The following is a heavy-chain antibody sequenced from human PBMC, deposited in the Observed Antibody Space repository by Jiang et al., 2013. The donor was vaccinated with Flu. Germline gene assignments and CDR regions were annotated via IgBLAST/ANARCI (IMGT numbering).Heavy chain of an antibody. CDR3: ARVLITMVRGVYDYNWFDP. V-gene: IGHV6-1*01. J-gene: IGHJ5*02. D-gene: IGHD3-10*01. Sequence: SQTLSLTCAISGDSVSSNSGTWNWIRQSPSRGLEWLGRTYYRSKWYNDYAVSVKSRITINPDTSKNQFSLQLNSVTPEDTAVYYCARVLITMVRGVYDYNWFDPWGQGTLVTVSS. CDR2: TYYRSKWYN. CDR1: GDSVSSNSGT.